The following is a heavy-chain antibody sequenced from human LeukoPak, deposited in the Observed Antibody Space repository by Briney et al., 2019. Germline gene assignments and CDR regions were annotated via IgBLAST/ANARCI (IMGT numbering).Heavy chain of an antibody. CDR1: GFSFSSYS. CDR3: ARRQVGDQILDY. CDR2: ISSSSTI. Sequence: GGSLRLSCAASGFSFSSYSMNWVRQAPGKGLEWVSYISSSSTIYYADSVKGRFTISRDNAKNSLYLQMNSLRAEDTAVYYCARRQVGDQILDYWGQGTLVTVSS. D-gene: IGHD3-16*01. V-gene: IGHV3-48*04. J-gene: IGHJ4*02.